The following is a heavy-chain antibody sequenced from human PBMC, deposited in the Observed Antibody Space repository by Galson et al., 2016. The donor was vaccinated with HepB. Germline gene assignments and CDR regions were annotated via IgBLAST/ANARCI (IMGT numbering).Heavy chain of an antibody. D-gene: IGHD1-7*01. CDR3: VRSAFGDWHSV. CDR1: GFAFVDFH. CDR2: ISGSGSVI. V-gene: IGHV3-11*01. Sequence: SLRLSCAASGFAFVDFHMSWIRRAPGKGPQWVAYISGSGSVIYYEDSVRGRFTISKDNAKNLLYLQLSSLRVEDTAVYYCVRSAFGDWHSVWGQGTKVTVSS. J-gene: IGHJ4*02.